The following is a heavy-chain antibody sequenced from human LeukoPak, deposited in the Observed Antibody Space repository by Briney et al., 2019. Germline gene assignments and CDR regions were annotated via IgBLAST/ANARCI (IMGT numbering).Heavy chain of an antibody. D-gene: IGHD2-15*01. V-gene: IGHV4-31*03. J-gene: IGHJ5*02. CDR2: IYYSGSI. CDR3: ARQVVVVVAATISSWFDP. Sequence: SRTLSLTCTASGGSISSGGYYWSWIPQHQGQRREWIVYIYYSGSIYYNPSLKSRVTISVDTSKHQFSLELSSVTAADTAVYYCARQVVVVVAATISSWFDPWGQGTLVTVSS. CDR1: GGSISSGGYY.